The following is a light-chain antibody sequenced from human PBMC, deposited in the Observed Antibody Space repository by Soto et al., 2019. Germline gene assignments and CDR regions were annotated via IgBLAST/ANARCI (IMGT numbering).Light chain of an antibody. CDR3: QQYNSYPYT. CDR2: KAS. J-gene: IGKJ2*01. V-gene: IGKV1-5*03. CDR1: QSISSW. Sequence: DIQMTQSPSTLSASVGDRVTITCRASQSISSWLAWYQQKPGKATKLLIYKASSLDSGVPSRFSGSGSGTEFTLTISSLQPDDFATYYCQQYNSYPYTCGQGTKLEIK.